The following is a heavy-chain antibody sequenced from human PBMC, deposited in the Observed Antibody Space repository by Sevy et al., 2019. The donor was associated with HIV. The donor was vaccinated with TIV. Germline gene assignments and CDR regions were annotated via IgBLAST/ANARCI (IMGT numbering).Heavy chain of an antibody. Sequence: GGSLRLSCAASGFTFTNAWMSWVRQAPGKGLEWVGRFKGKPGGGAIDYAAAVKGRFSISRDDSKNTLYLQMSGLRTEDTAVYYCTTDSWSQEDYYDYRGQGTLVTVSS. J-gene: IGHJ4*02. CDR3: TTDSWSQEDYYDY. CDR2: FKGKPGGGAI. V-gene: IGHV3-15*01. CDR1: GFTFTNAW.